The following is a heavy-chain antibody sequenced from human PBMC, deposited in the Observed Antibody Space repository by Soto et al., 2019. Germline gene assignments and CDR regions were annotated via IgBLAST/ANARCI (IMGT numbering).Heavy chain of an antibody. D-gene: IGHD6-6*01. V-gene: IGHV3-23*01. Sequence: GGSLRLSCAASGFPFGSHAMSWVRQAPGKGLEWVSLVSGNGGTTNYADSVKGRFTISRDNSKNTLYLQLNSLRAEDTAVYYCARVPEAGRPLFDYWGQGALVTVSS. J-gene: IGHJ4*02. CDR2: VSGNGGTT. CDR1: GFPFGSHA. CDR3: ARVPEAGRPLFDY.